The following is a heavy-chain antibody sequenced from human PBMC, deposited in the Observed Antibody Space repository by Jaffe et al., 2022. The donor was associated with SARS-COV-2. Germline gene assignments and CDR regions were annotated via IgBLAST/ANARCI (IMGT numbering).Heavy chain of an antibody. Sequence: EVQLVESGGGLVKPGGSLRLSCAASGFTFNKAWMTWVRQAPGKGLEWVGRIKKKTDGGTTDYAAPVKGRFTISRDDSKNTLFLQMNSLKIEDTAVYYCTTDLIAVVIPAAENGAYWGQGTLVTVSS. CDR2: IKKKTDGGTT. CDR3: TTDLIAVVIPAAENGAY. V-gene: IGHV3-15*01. CDR1: GFTFNKAW. D-gene: IGHD2-15*01. J-gene: IGHJ4*02.